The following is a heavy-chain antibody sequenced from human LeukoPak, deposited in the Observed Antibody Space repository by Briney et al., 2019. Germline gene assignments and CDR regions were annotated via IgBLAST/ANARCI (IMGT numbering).Heavy chain of an antibody. V-gene: IGHV3-33*01. CDR3: ARDPDSSNYFDY. CDR1: GFTFSSYG. J-gene: IGHJ4*02. Sequence: PGRSLRLSCAASGFTFSSYGMHWVRQAPGKGLEWVAVIWYDGSNKYYADSVKGRFTISRDNSKNTLYLQMNSLRAEDTAVYHCARDPDSSNYFDYWGQGTLVTVSS. D-gene: IGHD6-6*01. CDR2: IWYDGSNK.